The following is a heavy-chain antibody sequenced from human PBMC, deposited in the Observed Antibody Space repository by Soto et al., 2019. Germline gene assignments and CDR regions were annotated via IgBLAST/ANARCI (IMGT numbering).Heavy chain of an antibody. Sequence: PGGSLRLSCAASGFTFSSYAMSWVRQAPGKGLEWVSAISGSGGSTYYADSVKGRFTISRDNSKNTLYLQMNSLRAEDTAVYYCAKDRWDAAGQILPFEYWGQGTLVTVSS. J-gene: IGHJ4*02. CDR2: ISGSGGST. V-gene: IGHV3-23*01. D-gene: IGHD6-13*01. CDR3: AKDRWDAAGQILPFEY. CDR1: GFTFSSYA.